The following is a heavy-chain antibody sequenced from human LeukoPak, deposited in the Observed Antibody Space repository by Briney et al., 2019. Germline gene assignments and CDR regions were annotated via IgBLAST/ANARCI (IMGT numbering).Heavy chain of an antibody. Sequence: GGSLRLSCAASGFTFNNYALSWVRQAPGKGLEWVSGINATGDTTYYADSVKGHFTISRENSKNPMYLQMNSLSAEETDVYYCAKDPFVGAATYFDSWGQGTLVTVSS. CDR3: AKDPFVGAATYFDS. CDR2: INATGDTT. V-gene: IGHV3-23*01. CDR1: GFTFNNYA. D-gene: IGHD1-26*01. J-gene: IGHJ4*02.